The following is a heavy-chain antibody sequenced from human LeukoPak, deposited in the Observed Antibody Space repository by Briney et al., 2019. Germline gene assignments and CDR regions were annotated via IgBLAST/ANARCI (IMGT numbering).Heavy chain of an antibody. J-gene: IGHJ4*02. CDR3: ARHYGYSSSWQPYYFDY. Sequence: PSETLSLTCTVSGGSISSYYWSWIRQPPGKGLEWIGYIYYSGSTNYNPSLKSQVTISVDTSKNQFSLKLSSVTAADTAVYYCARHYGYSSSWQPYYFDYWGQGTLVTVSS. V-gene: IGHV4-59*08. CDR2: IYYSGST. D-gene: IGHD6-13*01. CDR1: GGSISSYY.